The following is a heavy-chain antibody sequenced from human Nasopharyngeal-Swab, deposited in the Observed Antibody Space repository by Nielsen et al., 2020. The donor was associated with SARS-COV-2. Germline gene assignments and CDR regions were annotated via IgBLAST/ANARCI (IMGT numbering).Heavy chain of an antibody. CDR3: ARDTRPGWSWFDP. J-gene: IGHJ5*02. D-gene: IGHD3-3*01. V-gene: IGHV1-46*01. CDR2: INPSGGST. Sequence: ASVKVSCKSSGYTFTGYYMHWVRQAPGQGLEWMGIINPSGGSTSYAQKFQGRVTMTRDTSTSTVYMELSSLRSEDTAVYYCARDTRPGWSWFDPWGQGTLVTVSS. CDR1: GYTFTGYY.